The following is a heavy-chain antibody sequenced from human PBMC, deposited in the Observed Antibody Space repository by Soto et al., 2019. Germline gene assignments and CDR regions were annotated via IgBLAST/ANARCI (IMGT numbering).Heavy chain of an antibody. V-gene: IGHV1-18*01. CDR3: ARDDSSSWYGTDAFDI. J-gene: IGHJ3*02. CDR2: ISAYNGNT. D-gene: IGHD6-13*01. CDR1: GYTFTSYG. Sequence: ASVKVSCKASGYTFTSYGFSWVRLAPGQGLEWMGWISAYNGNTNYAQKLQGRVTMTTDTSTSTAYMELRSLRSDDTAVYYCARDDSSSWYGTDAFDIWGQGTMVTVSS.